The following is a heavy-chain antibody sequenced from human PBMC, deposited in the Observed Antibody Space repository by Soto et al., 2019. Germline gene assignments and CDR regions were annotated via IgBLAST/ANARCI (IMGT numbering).Heavy chain of an antibody. Sequence: GGSLRLSCAASGFTFSSYAMSWVRQAPGKGLEWVSAISGSGGSTYYADSVKGRFTISRDNSKNTLYLQMNSLRAEDTALYYCAKDSQYYDFWSGPNYYYYMDVWGKGTTVTVSS. CDR2: ISGSGGST. V-gene: IGHV3-23*01. CDR1: GFTFSSYA. J-gene: IGHJ6*03. CDR3: AKDSQYYDFWSGPNYYYYMDV. D-gene: IGHD3-3*01.